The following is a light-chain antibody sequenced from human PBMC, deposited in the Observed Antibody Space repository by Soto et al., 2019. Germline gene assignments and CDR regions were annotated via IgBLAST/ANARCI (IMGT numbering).Light chain of an antibody. J-gene: IGLJ3*02. V-gene: IGLV4-60*03. Sequence: QSVLTQSSSASASLGSSVKLTCTLSSGHSSYIIAWHQQQPGKAPRYLMKLEGSGSYNKGSGVPDRFSGSSSGADRYLTISNLQSEDEADYYCCSYAASSALWVFGGGTKLTVL. CDR3: CSYAASSALWV. CDR1: SGHSSYI. CDR2: LEGSGSY.